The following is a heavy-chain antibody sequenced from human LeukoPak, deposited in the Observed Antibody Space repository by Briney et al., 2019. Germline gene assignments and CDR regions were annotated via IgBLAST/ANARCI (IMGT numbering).Heavy chain of an antibody. CDR2: IYPGDSDT. D-gene: IGHD5-12*01. CDR1: GYSFTNYW. V-gene: IGHV5-51*01. CDR3: ARHPPYSGYDSGHFDY. J-gene: IGHJ4*02. Sequence: GESLKISCKGFGYSFTNYWIGWVRQMPGKGLEWMGIIYPGDSDTRYSPSFQGQVTISADKSISTAYLQWSSLKASDTAMYYCARHPPYSGYDSGHFDYWGQGTLVTVSS.